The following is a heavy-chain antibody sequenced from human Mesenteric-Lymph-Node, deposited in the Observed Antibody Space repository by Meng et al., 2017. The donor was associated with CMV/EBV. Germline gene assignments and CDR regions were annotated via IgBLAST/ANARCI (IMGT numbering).Heavy chain of an antibody. CDR3: ARDAYCSSDSCYMFYFDS. Sequence: SETLSLTCTVSGGSISTYYWSWIRQPPGKGLEWIGYIYYSGSTNYNPSLKSRLTISVDTSKNEFSLKLTSATAADTAVYYCARDAYCSSDSCYMFYFDSWGQGNVVTVSS. J-gene: IGHJ4*02. V-gene: IGHV4-59*12. D-gene: IGHD2-2*02. CDR2: IYYSGST. CDR1: GGSISTYY.